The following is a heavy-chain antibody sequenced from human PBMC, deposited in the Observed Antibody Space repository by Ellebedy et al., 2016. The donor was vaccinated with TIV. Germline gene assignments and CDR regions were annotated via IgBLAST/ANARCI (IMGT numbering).Heavy chain of an antibody. CDR3: ARGEGWIDN. CDR2: IKEDGSEK. J-gene: IGHJ4*02. V-gene: IGHV3-7*04. CDR1: GFTFSCYW. Sequence: GESLKISXAASGFTFSCYWISWVRQAPGKGLEWVANIKEDGSEKYYVDSVKGRFTISRDNAKNSLYLQMNSLRAEDTAVYFCARGEGWIDNWGQGTLVTVSS. D-gene: IGHD5-24*01.